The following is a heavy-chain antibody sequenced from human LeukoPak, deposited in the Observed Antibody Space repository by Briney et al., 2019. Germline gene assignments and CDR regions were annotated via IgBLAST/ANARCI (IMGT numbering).Heavy chain of an antibody. Sequence: PSETLSLTCTVSGGSISSSSYYWGWIRQPPGKGLEWIGSIHYSGSTYYNPSLKSRVTISVDTSKNQFSLRLSSVTAADTAVYYCASIGPRDAFDIWGQGTMVTVSS. CDR3: ASIGPRDAFDI. J-gene: IGHJ3*02. CDR2: IHYSGST. V-gene: IGHV4-39*01. CDR1: GGSISSSSYY.